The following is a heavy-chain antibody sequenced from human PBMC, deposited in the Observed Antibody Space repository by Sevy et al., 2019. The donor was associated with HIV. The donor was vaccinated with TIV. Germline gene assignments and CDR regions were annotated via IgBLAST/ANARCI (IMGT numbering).Heavy chain of an antibody. V-gene: IGHV1-18*04. J-gene: IGHJ4*02. CDR2: ISAYNGNT. CDR3: ARARRSIAWAGKDKDY. D-gene: IGHD6-19*01. Sequence: DAVKVSCKASGYTFTSYGISWVRQAPGQGLEWMGWISAYNGNTNYAQKLQGRVTMTTDTSTSTAYMELRSLRSDDTAVYYCARARRSIAWAGKDKDYWGQGTSVSVSS. CDR1: GYTFTSYG.